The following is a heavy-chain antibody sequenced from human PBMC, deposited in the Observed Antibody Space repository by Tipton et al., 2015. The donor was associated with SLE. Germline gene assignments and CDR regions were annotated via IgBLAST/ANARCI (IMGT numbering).Heavy chain of an antibody. D-gene: IGHD6-13*01. J-gene: IGHJ5*02. CDR1: GGSFSGYY. CDR3: ARWYSSLNWFDP. CDR2: INHSGST. V-gene: IGHV4-34*01. Sequence: LRLSCAVYGGSFSGYYWSWIRQPPGKGLEWIGEINHSGSTNYNPSLKSRVTISVDTSKNQFSLKLSSVTPEDTAVYYCARWYSSLNWFDPWGQGTLVTVSS.